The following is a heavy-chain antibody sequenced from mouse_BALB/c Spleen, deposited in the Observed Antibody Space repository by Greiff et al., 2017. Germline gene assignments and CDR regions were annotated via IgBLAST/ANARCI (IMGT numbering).Heavy chain of an antibody. Sequence: QVQLQQSGAELARPGASVKLSCKASGYTFTSYWMQWVKQRPGQGLEWIGAIYPGDGDTRYTQKFKGKATLTADKSSSTAYMQLSSLASEDSAVYYCASFIDYWGQGTTLTVSS. CDR2: IYPGDGDT. CDR3: ASFIDY. V-gene: IGHV1-87*01. CDR1: GYTFTSYW. J-gene: IGHJ2*01. D-gene: IGHD1-1*01.